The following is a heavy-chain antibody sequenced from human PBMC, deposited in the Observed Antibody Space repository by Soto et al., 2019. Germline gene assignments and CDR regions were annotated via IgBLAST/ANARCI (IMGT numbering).Heavy chain of an antibody. CDR2: INHSGRV. J-gene: IGHJ5*01. CDR1: GGSFSGHS. Sequence: PSEALSLTCAVYGGSFSGHSWTWIRQSPGKGLEWIGDINHSGRVNYSPALKSRITLSLDTSKSQSSLTLSAVTAADTAMYYCSTRAYDTNGYYRFDPWGQGTLVTVSS. CDR3: STRAYDTNGYYRFDP. V-gene: IGHV4-34*01. D-gene: IGHD3-22*01.